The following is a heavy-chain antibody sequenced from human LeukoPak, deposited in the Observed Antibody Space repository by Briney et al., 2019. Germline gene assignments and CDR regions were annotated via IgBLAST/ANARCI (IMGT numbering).Heavy chain of an antibody. J-gene: IGHJ4*02. CDR1: GASVSIGSFY. CDR2: IHSSGST. V-gene: IGHV4-39*01. Sequence: KPSETLSLTCTVSGASVSIGSFYWGWIRQPPGKGLEWIGNIHSSGSTSYNASLKSRVTISVDTSKNQLSLRLDSVTAADTAVYYCARRGGNTWSVAYWGQGTLVTVSS. D-gene: IGHD1-1*01. CDR3: ARRGGNTWSVAY.